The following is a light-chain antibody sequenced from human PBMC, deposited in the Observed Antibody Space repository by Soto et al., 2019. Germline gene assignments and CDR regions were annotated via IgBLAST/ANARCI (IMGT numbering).Light chain of an antibody. J-gene: IGKJ1*01. CDR2: QAS. CDR1: ESIDFW. Sequence: DIQLTQSPSTLSASVGDRVAITCRASESIDFWLAWYQQRPGTAPKLLIYQASNLESGVPSRSSGSGSGTEFTLTISSLQPDDVASYYCQHHNRYPRTFGQGTKVEI. V-gene: IGKV1-5*03. CDR3: QHHNRYPRT.